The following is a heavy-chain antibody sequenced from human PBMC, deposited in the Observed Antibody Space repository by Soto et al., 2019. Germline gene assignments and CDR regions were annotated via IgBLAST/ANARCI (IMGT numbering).Heavy chain of an antibody. V-gene: IGHV1-2*02. CDR2: INPNSGGT. CDR1: GYTFTAYY. Sequence: QVQLVQSGAEVKKPGASVKVSCKASGYTFTAYYMHWLRQAPGQGPEWVGWINPNSGGTNYAQKFQGRVTMTRDTSMSTAYRELSSRRSDDTAVYYCARDPIGGGAPYYCDYWGQGTQVSVSS. D-gene: IGHD3-16*01. CDR3: ARDPIGGGAPYYCDY. J-gene: IGHJ4*02.